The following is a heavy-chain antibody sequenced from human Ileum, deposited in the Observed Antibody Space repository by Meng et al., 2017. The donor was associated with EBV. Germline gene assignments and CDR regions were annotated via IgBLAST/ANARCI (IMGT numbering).Heavy chain of an antibody. Sequence: QVQVQESGPGLVEPSETLSLTGSVSNGSVSSYGYYWTWIRQPPGKGLEWIGYMSYTGSTNYKSTLKSRVTISVDKSKNQFSLKLSSVTAADTAVYYCARERGGGDRGIQWGQGTLVTVSS. J-gene: IGHJ4*02. V-gene: IGHV4-61*08. CDR2: MSYTGST. CDR1: NGSVSSYGYY. D-gene: IGHD2-21*02. CDR3: ARERGGGDRGIQ.